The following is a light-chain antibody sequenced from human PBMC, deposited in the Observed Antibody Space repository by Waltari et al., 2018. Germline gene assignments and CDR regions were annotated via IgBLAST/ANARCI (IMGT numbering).Light chain of an antibody. V-gene: IGLV2-14*01. J-gene: IGLJ2*01. Sequence: QSALTQPASVSGSPGQSVTIFCAGTSNDVGGYNSVSWYQENPGQGPRVIIYDVSDRPSGVSDRFSGSKSGNTASLTISGLQADDEADYYCSSQSSNDVVLFGGGTKLTVL. CDR1: SNDVGGYNS. CDR2: DVS. CDR3: SSQSSNDVVL.